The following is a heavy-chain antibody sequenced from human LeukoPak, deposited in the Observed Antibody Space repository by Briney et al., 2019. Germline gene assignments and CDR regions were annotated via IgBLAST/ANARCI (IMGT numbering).Heavy chain of an antibody. V-gene: IGHV3-23*01. D-gene: IGHD3-22*01. Sequence: GGSLRLSCAASGFTFTSYAMSWVRQSPGKGLEWVSATIVIGLSTYYADSVKGRFTISRDNSKNPLYLQMNSLRAEDTAVYYCAKAGIDYYDSRGGYYYYYYMDVWGKGTTVTVSS. CDR2: TIVIGLST. CDR1: GFTFTSYA. CDR3: AKAGIDYYDSRGGYYYYYYMDV. J-gene: IGHJ6*03.